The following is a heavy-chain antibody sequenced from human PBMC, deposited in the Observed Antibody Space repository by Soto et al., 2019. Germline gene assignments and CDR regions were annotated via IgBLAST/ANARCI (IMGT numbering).Heavy chain of an antibody. CDR1: GFTFSSYS. CDR2: ISSSSSTI. D-gene: IGHD6-6*01. J-gene: IGHJ5*02. CDR3: ARDRFGVSSSPAEEYNWFDP. Sequence: PGGSLRLSCAASGFTFSSYSMNWVRQAPGKGLEWVSYISSSSSTIYYADSVKGRFTISRDNAKNSLYLQMNSLRAEDTAVYYCARDRFGVSSSPAEEYNWFDPWGQGTLVTVSS. V-gene: IGHV3-48*01.